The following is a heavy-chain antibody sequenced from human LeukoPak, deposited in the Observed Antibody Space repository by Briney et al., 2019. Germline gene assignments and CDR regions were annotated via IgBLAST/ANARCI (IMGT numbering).Heavy chain of an antibody. J-gene: IGHJ4*02. CDR3: AKAPVTTCRGAFCYPFDY. CDR2: ISGSGAGT. CDR1: GFTFSSYA. Sequence: GESLRLSCAASGFTFSSYAMSWVRQAPGKGLEWVSTISGSGAGTYYADSVKGRFTISRDSSKNTLFLQMNRLRPEDAAVYYCAKAPVTTCRGAFCYPFDYWGLGTLVTVPS. D-gene: IGHD2-15*01. V-gene: IGHV3-23*01.